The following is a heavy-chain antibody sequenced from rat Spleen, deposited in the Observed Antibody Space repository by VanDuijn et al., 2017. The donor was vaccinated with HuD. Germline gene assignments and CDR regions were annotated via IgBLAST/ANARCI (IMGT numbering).Heavy chain of an antibody. Sequence: QVQLKESGPGLVQPSQTLSLTCTVSGFSLTSYHVSWVRQPPGKGLEWMGVMWSGGSTDYNSALKSRLSISRDTSKNQVFLKMNSMQTEDTAMYYCTAASNEYWGQGVMVTVSS. D-gene: IGHD3-1*01. CDR3: TAASNEY. CDR1: GFSLTSYH. J-gene: IGHJ2*01. V-gene: IGHV2-43*01. CDR2: MWSGGST.